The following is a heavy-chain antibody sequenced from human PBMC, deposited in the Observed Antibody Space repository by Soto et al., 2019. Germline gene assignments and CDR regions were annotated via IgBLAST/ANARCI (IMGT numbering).Heavy chain of an antibody. V-gene: IGHV1-69*06. J-gene: IGHJ4*02. D-gene: IGHD3-3*01. Sequence: QARLVQSGAEVRKPGSSVTVSCKVTGGTSTRYAINWVRQAPGQGLEWMGGIVPMFGTSKYAQKFQGRVTITADTSTNIAYRELRSLRSEDTAVYYCNRGSEYDFWSGYLWGQGTLVSVSS. CDR1: GGTSTRYA. CDR2: IVPMFGTS. CDR3: NRGSEYDFWSGYL.